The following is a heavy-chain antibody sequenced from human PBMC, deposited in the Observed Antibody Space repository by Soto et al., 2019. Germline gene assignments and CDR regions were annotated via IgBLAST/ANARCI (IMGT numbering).Heavy chain of an antibody. D-gene: IGHD6-13*01. CDR2: MNPNSGNT. V-gene: IGHV1-8*01. CDR1: GYTFTSYD. Sequence: QVQLVQSGAEVKKPGASVKVSCKASGYTFTSYDINWVRQATGQGLEWMGWMNPNSGNTGDAQKFQGRVTMTSNTSISTAYMELSSLRSEDTAVYYCARGQGEQLVYFNWFDPWGQGTLVTVSS. CDR3: ARGQGEQLVYFNWFDP. J-gene: IGHJ5*02.